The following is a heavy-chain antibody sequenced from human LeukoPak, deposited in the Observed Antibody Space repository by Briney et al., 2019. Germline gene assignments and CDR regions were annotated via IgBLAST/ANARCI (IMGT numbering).Heavy chain of an antibody. CDR1: GFTFSSYA. J-gene: IGHJ6*02. D-gene: IGHD2-15*01. V-gene: IGHV3-23*01. Sequence: PGGSLRLSCAGSGFTFSSYAMSWVRQAPGKGLEWVSAISGSGGSTYYADSVKGRFTISRDNAKNSLYLQMNSLRAEDTAVYYCAREVASGDYDHHGSPGMDVWGQGTTVTVSS. CDR3: AREVASGDYDHHGSPGMDV. CDR2: ISGSGGST.